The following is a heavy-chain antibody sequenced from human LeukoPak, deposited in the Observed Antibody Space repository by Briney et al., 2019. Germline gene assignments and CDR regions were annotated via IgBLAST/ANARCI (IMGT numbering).Heavy chain of an antibody. CDR3: ARDHGYGGRRGMPRYFDY. V-gene: IGHV3-7*01. Sequence: GGSLRLSCAASGFTFSSYWMSWVRQAPGKGLEWVANIKQDGSEKYYVDSVKGRFTISRDNAKNSLYLQMNSLRAEDTAVYYCARDHGYGGRRGMPRYFDYWGQGTLVTVSS. CDR1: GFTFSSYW. J-gene: IGHJ4*02. D-gene: IGHD4-23*01. CDR2: IKQDGSEK.